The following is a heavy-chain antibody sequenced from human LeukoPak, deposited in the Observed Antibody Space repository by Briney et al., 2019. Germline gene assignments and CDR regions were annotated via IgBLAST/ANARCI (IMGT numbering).Heavy chain of an antibody. CDR3: AKGVWAPRFDS. V-gene: IGHV4-34*01. CDR1: GASFSYDY. J-gene: IGHJ5*01. CDR2: INYSGSI. Sequence: PSETLSLTCAVYGASFSYDYWSWIRQAPGKGLEWIGEINYSGSITYNPSLKSRVTISAEKSKSQFSLRLTSVTAADTAVYYCAKGVWAPRFDSWGQGTLVTVSS. D-gene: IGHD7-27*01.